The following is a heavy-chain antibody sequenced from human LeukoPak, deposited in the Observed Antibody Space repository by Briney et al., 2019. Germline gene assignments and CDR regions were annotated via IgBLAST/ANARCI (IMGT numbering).Heavy chain of an antibody. CDR1: GFTFSSHA. V-gene: IGHV3-23*01. CDR2: ISGNGGKT. D-gene: IGHD3-3*01. J-gene: IGHJ4*02. Sequence: GGSLRLSCEASGFTFSSHAMSWVRQAPGKGLEWVSGISGNGGKTYYADSVRGRFTISRDNSKNTLYLQMNSLRVEDTAVYYCAKGRPPSFGNLELWGQGTLVTASS. CDR3: AKGRPPSFGNLEL.